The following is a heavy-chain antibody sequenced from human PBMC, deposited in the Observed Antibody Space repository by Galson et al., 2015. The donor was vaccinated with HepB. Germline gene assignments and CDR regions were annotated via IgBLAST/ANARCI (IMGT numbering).Heavy chain of an antibody. Sequence: SVKVSCKASGGTFSSYAISWVRQAPGQGLEWMGGIIPIFGTANYAQKFQGRVTITADESTSIAYMELSSLRSEDTAVYYCARGYGPVDYYYYGMDVWGQGTTVTVSS. CDR2: IIPIFGTA. CDR3: ARGYGPVDYYYYGMDV. J-gene: IGHJ6*02. V-gene: IGHV1-69*13. D-gene: IGHD5-18*01. CDR1: GGTFSSYA.